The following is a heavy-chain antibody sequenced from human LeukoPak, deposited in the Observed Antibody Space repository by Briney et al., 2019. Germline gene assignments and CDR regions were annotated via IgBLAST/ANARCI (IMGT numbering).Heavy chain of an antibody. Sequence: ASVKVSCKASGYTFTSYGISWVRQAPGQGLEWMGWISAYNGNTYYAQKLQGRVTMTTDTSTSTAYMEPRSLRSDDTAVYYCARDTKRSRARWENLGFDPWGQGTLVTVSS. CDR1: GYTFTSYG. CDR3: ARDTKRSRARWENLGFDP. D-gene: IGHD1-26*01. V-gene: IGHV1-18*01. CDR2: ISAYNGNT. J-gene: IGHJ5*02.